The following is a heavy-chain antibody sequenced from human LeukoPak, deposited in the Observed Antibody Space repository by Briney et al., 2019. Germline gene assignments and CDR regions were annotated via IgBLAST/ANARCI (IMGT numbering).Heavy chain of an antibody. V-gene: IGHV1-2*02. D-gene: IGHD2-21*01. J-gene: IGHJ4*02. Sequence: ASVKVSXKASGYTFTGYYMHWVRQAPGQGLEWMGWINPNSGGTNYAQKFQGRVTMTRDTSISTAYMELSRLRSDDTAVYYCARSLLNCGGDCYAVDYWGQGTLVTVSS. CDR2: INPNSGGT. CDR1: GYTFTGYY. CDR3: ARSLLNCGGDCYAVDY.